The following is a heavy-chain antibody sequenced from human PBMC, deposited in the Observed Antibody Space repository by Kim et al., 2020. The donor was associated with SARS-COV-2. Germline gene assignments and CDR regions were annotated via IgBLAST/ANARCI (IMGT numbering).Heavy chain of an antibody. V-gene: IGHV5-51*01. D-gene: IGHD1-1*01. Sequence: GESLKISCKGSGYSFTSYWIGWVRQMPGKGLEWMGIIYPGDSDTRYSPSFQGQVTISADKSISTAYLQWSSLKASDTAMYYCARFSGTGTTFSYYYYGMDVWGQGTTVTVSS. CDR1: GYSFTSYW. CDR3: ARFSGTGTTFSYYYYGMDV. CDR2: IYPGDSDT. J-gene: IGHJ6*02.